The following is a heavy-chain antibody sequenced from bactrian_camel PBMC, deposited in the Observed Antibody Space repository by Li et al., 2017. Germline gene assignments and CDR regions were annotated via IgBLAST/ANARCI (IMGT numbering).Heavy chain of an antibody. CDR2: IEKSGSA. CDR3: AGTSRGGAWDRSQTYNY. J-gene: IGHJ4*01. D-gene: IGHD2*01. Sequence: VQLVESGGGSVPAGASLKLSCAGPGDIVRQWYMTWFRQAPGQEREGVALIEKSGSASYATSVRGRFTISRDNAKNTLYLQMNSLKPEDTAMYYCAGTSRGGAWDRSQTYNYWGQGTQVTVS. CDR1: GDIVRQWY. V-gene: IGHV3S42*01.